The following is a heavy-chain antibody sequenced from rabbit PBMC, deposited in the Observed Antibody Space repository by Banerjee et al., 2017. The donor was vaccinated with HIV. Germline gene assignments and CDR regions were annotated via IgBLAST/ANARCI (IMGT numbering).Heavy chain of an antibody. J-gene: IGHJ4*01. V-gene: IGHV1S40*01. Sequence: QQLVESGGGLVKPGASLTLTCKASGFSFSSGYYMSWVRQPPGEGLEWIGCIGTGSGTTYYASWAKGRFTISKTSSTTVTLQMTSLTVADTATYFCASGYSDVYFNLWGPGTLVTVS. D-gene: IGHD1-1*01. CDR1: GFSFSSGYY. CDR3: ASGYSDVYFNL. CDR2: IGTGSGTT.